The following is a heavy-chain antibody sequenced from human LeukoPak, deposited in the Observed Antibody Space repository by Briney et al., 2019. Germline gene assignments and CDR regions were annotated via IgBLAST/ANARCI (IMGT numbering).Heavy chain of an antibody. J-gene: IGHJ4*02. CDR1: GYTFTGYY. CDR2: INPNSGGT. CDR3: ALIVVVVAARNY. Sequence: ASVTVSFTASGYTFTGYYMHWVRQAHGQGIEWMGWINPNSGGTNYAQKFQGRVTMTRDTSISTAYMELSRLRSDDTAMYYCALIVVVVAARNYWGQGNLITVSS. V-gene: IGHV1-2*02. D-gene: IGHD2-15*01.